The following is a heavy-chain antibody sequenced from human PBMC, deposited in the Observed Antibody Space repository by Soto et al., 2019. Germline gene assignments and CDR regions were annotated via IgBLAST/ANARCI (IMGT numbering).Heavy chain of an antibody. V-gene: IGHV3-23*01. J-gene: IGHJ5*02. CDR1: GFTFSSYA. Sequence: EVQLLESGGGLVQPGGSLRLSCAASGFTFSSYAMIWVRQAPGKGLEWVSVISGSGSSTYYVDSVKGRFTISRDNSKNALYLQMNSLRVKDTALYYCAKALPGELLPTCFDPWGQGTLVTVSS. CDR3: AKALPGELLPTCFDP. CDR2: ISGSGSST. D-gene: IGHD1-26*01.